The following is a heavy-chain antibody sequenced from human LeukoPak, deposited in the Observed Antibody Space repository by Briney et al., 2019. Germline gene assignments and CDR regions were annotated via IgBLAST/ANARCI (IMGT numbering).Heavy chain of an antibody. CDR3: ARQAQYQLPAGGYYFDY. D-gene: IGHD2-2*01. J-gene: IGHJ4*02. V-gene: IGHV4-39*01. CDR2: IYYSGST. Sequence: SETLSLTCTVSGGSISSSSYYWGWIRQPPGKGLEWIGSIYYSGSTYYNPSLKSRVTISVDTSKNQFSLKLSSVTAADTAVYYCARQAQYQLPAGGYYFDYWGQGTLVTVSS. CDR1: GGSISSSSYY.